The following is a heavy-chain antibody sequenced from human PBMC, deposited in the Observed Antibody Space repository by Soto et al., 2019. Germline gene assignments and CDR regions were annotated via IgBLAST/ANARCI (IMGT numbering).Heavy chain of an antibody. CDR2: IWYDGSNK. V-gene: IGHV3-33*01. CDR3: ARDPPRKYQLLPMEV. CDR1: GFTXSSYG. Sequence: QPGGSLRLSCAASGFTXSSYGMHWVCQAPGKGLEWVAVIWYDGSNKYYADSVKGRFTISRDNSKNTLYLQMNSLRAEDTAVYYCARDPPRKYQLLPMEVWGRGTTVTVSS. J-gene: IGHJ6*02. D-gene: IGHD2-2*01.